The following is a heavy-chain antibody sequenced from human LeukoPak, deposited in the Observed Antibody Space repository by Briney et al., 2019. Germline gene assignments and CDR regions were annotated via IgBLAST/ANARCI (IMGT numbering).Heavy chain of an antibody. D-gene: IGHD6-19*01. CDR1: GYTFTRYG. J-gene: IGHJ4*02. CDR2: ISVYNGNT. CDR3: ARDYSRGDPDY. V-gene: IGHV1-18*01. Sequence: ASVKVSCKASGYTFTRYGISWVRRAPGRGLEWMGWISVYNGNTNYTQKVQGRVTMTTETSTSTAYMELRSLRSDDTAVYYCARDYSRGDPDYWGQGTLVTVSS.